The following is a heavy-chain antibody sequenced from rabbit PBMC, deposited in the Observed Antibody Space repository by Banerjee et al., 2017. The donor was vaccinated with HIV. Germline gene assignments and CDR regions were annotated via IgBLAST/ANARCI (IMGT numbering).Heavy chain of an antibody. Sequence: QAQLEESGGDLVKPEGSLTLTCTASGFSFSSTYWICWVRQAPGKGLEWIGCINAGSSGSTYYARWAKGRFTISKTSSTTVTLQMTSLTGADTATYFCARDLAAVTGWNFNLWGPGTLVTVS. CDR1: GFSFSSTYW. J-gene: IGHJ4*01. CDR3: ARDLAAVTGWNFNL. CDR2: INAGSSGST. D-gene: IGHD7-1*01. V-gene: IGHV1S45*01.